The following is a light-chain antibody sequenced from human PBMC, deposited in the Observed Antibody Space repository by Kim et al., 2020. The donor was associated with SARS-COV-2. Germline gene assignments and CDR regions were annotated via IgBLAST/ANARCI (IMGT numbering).Light chain of an antibody. CDR1: SSNIGNNY. Sequence: QAVVTQPPSASGTPGQRVTISCSGSSSNIGNNYVYWYQHFPGTTPKLLIYSNDQRPSGVPDRFSGSKSGTSASLAISGLRSEDEAVYYCAAWDDSLSGTLYVFGGGTKVTVL. CDR3: AAWDDSLSGTLYV. V-gene: IGLV1-47*02. J-gene: IGLJ1*01. CDR2: SND.